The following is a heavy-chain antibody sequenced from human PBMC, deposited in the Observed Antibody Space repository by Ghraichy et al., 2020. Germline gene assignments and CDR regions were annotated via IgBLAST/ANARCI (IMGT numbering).Heavy chain of an antibody. CDR3: ARGATLIRAIWSVSRGFDP. CDR2: INHSGST. V-gene: IGHV4-34*01. CDR1: GGSFSGYY. D-gene: IGHD3-3*01. Sequence: SETLSLTCAVYGGSFSGYYWSWIRQPPGKGLEWIGEINHSGSTNYNPSLKSRVTISVDTSKNQFSLKLSSVTAADTAVYYCARGATLIRAIWSVSRGFDPWGQGTLVTVSS. J-gene: IGHJ5*02.